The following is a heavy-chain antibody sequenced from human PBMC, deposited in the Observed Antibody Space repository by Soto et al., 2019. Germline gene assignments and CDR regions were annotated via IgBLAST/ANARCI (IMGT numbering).Heavy chain of an antibody. Sequence: EVQLSESGGGLVQPGGSLRLPCAASGFTFIDYAMSWVRQTPGKGLGWVSSISGRVDRPGHADSVKGRFTISRDNSKNKLWLHMNSVRAEDTGVYYCAKQQGLGIPYFYAMDVWGQGTTVTVPS. V-gene: IGHV3-23*01. D-gene: IGHD3-16*01. J-gene: IGHJ6*02. CDR3: AKQQGLGIPYFYAMDV. CDR1: GFTFIDYA. CDR2: ISGRVDRP.